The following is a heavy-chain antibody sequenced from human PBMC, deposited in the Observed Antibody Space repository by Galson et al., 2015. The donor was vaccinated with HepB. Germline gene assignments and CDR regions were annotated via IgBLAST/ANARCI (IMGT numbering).Heavy chain of an antibody. J-gene: IGHJ4*02. Sequence: SLRLSCAASEFTFSDYGMHWVRQAPGKGLEWVALIWKDGTNKYYADSVKGRFTISRDNSENTLYLQMHSLRAEDSAVYYCVREVRNGWYYFDYWGPGAQVTVSS. V-gene: IGHV3-33*01. CDR3: VREVRNGWYYFDY. D-gene: IGHD6-19*01. CDR1: EFTFSDYG. CDR2: IWKDGTNK.